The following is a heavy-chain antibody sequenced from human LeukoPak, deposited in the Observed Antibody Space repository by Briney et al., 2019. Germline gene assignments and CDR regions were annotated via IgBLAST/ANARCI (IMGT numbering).Heavy chain of an antibody. J-gene: IGHJ4*02. V-gene: IGHV3-74*01. CDR2: INSDGSST. CDR1: GFTFSSYW. CDR3: SRDLSPRVNTL. Sequence: GGSLRLSCAASGFTFSSYWMHWVRQAPGKGLVWVSRINSDGSSTSYADSVKGRFTITRDHAKSTMYLELNSLRAEDTAVYYCSRDLSPRVNTLWGQGTLVTVSS. D-gene: IGHD2-15*01.